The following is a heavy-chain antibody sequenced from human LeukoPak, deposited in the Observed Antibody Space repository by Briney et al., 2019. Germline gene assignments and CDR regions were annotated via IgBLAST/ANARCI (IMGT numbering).Heavy chain of an antibody. Sequence: GESLQISCKGVGDEFSTYWIGWVRRMPGKGGEWMGSIYLGDSDTRDSPSFQGRVSFSAEKSARTAYLQWRSMQASETAIYYCARRKFDSSGSAFFDYWGRGTLVTVSS. CDR2: IYLGDSDT. D-gene: IGHD3-22*01. CDR3: ARRKFDSSGSAFFDY. V-gene: IGHV5-51*01. CDR1: GDEFSTYW. J-gene: IGHJ4*02.